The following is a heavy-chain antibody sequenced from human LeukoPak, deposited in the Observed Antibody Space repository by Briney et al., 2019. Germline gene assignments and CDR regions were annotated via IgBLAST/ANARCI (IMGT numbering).Heavy chain of an antibody. J-gene: IGHJ3*02. CDR3: ARSPLRDYDILTGYYKDAFDI. CDR1: GYSFTSYW. Sequence: GEPLKISCKGSGYSFTSYWIGWVRQMPGKGLEWMRIIYPGDSDTRYSPSFQGQVTISADKSISTAYLQWSSLKASDTAMYYCARSPLRDYDILTGYYKDAFDIWGQGTMVTVSS. V-gene: IGHV5-51*01. CDR2: IYPGDSDT. D-gene: IGHD3-9*01.